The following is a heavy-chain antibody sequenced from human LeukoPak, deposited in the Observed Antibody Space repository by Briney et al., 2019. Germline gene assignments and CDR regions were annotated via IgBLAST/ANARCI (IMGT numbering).Heavy chain of an antibody. CDR3: ARRLGIMRDPFDY. Sequence: KPSETLSLTCAVSGYSISSGYYWGWIRQPPGKGLEWIGSIYHSGNTYYNPSLKSRVTISVDTSKNQFSLKLSSVTAADTAVYYCARRLGIMRDPFDYWGQGTLVTVSS. D-gene: IGHD7-27*01. CDR1: GYSISSGYY. J-gene: IGHJ4*02. V-gene: IGHV4-38-2*01. CDR2: IYHSGNT.